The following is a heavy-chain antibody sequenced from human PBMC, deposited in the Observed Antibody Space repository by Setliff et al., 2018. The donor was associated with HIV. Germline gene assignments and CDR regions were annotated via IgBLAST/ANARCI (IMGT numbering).Heavy chain of an antibody. CDR3: ARAPFRGGSFGWFDP. J-gene: IGHJ5*02. CDR2: IHTDGNI. CDR1: GASINGGNYY. D-gene: IGHD2-15*01. V-gene: IGHV4-31*03. Sequence: SETLSLTCSVSGASINGGNYYWIWIRQQPGKGLEWIGYIHTDGNIYYDPSLRSRVTISVDTSKNQFSVKLNSVTAADTAVYYCARAPFRGGSFGWFDPWGQGTLVTVSS.